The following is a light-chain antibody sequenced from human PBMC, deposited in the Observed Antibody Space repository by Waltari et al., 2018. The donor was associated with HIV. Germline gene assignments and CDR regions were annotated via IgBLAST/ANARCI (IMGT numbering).Light chain of an antibody. CDR1: SSNIGSNS. CDR2: STN. V-gene: IGLV1-44*01. J-gene: IGLJ2*01. Sequence: QSVLTQPPSASGTPGQRVTISCSGGSSNIGSNSVHWYQQLPGTAPRILLYSTNQRPSRVPDRFSGSKSGTSASLAISGLQSEDEADYYCATWDDTLNGVIFGGGTKLTVL. CDR3: ATWDDTLNGVI.